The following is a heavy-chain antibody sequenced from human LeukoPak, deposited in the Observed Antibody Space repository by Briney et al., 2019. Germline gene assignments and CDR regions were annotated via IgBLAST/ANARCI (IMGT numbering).Heavy chain of an antibody. CDR2: ISGSGGST. Sequence: PGGSLRLSCAASGFTFSSYAMSWVRQAPGKGLEWVSAISGSGGSTYYADSVKGRFTISRDNSKNTLYLQMNSLTAEDTAVYYCARTYYYGMDVWGQGTTVTVSS. J-gene: IGHJ6*02. CDR1: GFTFSSYA. V-gene: IGHV3-23*01. CDR3: ARTYYYGMDV.